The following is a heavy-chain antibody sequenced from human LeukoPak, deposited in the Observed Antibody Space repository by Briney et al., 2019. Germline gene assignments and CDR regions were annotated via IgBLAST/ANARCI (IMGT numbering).Heavy chain of an antibody. CDR2: INPNSSGT. Sequence: ASVKVSCKASGYTFTSYGISWVRQAPGQGLEWMGRINPNSSGTNYAQKFQGRVTMTRDTSISTAYMELSRLRSDDTAVYYCARDPCSGGSCYYYYYGMDVWGQGTTVTVSS. J-gene: IGHJ6*02. V-gene: IGHV1-2*06. CDR3: ARDPCSGGSCYYYYYGMDV. CDR1: GYTFTSYG. D-gene: IGHD2-15*01.